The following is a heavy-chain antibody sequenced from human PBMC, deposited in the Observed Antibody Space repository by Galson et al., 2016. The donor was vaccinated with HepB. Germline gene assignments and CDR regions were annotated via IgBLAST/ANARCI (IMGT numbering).Heavy chain of an antibody. D-gene: IGHD3-10*01. Sequence: CAISGDSVSSNGAAWNWIRQSPSRGLEWLGRTYYRSKWYNKYAVSVQGRITTNPDTSKNQFSLQLNPVTPEDTAVDYCARDRGTWDGSGELIDIWGQGTMITVSS. V-gene: IGHV6-1*01. J-gene: IGHJ3*02. CDR3: ARDRGTWDGSGELIDI. CDR1: GDSVSSNGAA. CDR2: TYYRSKWYN.